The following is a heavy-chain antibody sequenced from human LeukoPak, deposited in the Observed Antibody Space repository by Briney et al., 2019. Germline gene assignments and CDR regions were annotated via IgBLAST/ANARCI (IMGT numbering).Heavy chain of an antibody. D-gene: IGHD6-25*01. Sequence: PSETLSLTCTVSGGSISSYYWSWIRQPAGKGLEWIGRIYTSGSIDYNPSLKSRVTISVDTSKNQFSLKLSSVTAADTAVYYCARRGGSSGDAFDIWGQGTMVTVSS. CDR2: IYTSGSI. J-gene: IGHJ3*02. V-gene: IGHV4-4*07. CDR3: ARRGGSSGDAFDI. CDR1: GGSISSYY.